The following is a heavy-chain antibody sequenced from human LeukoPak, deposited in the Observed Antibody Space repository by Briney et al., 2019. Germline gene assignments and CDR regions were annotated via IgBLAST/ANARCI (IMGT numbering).Heavy chain of an antibody. Sequence: ASVKVSCKASGDTFTGYYMHWVRQAPGQGLEWMGWINPNSGGTNYAQKFQGRVTMTRDTSISTAYMELSRLRSDDTAVYYCARALNYYDSRGYYVWGQGTLVTVSS. CDR3: ARALNYYDSRGYYV. CDR2: INPNSGGT. D-gene: IGHD3-22*01. J-gene: IGHJ4*02. CDR1: GDTFTGYY. V-gene: IGHV1-2*02.